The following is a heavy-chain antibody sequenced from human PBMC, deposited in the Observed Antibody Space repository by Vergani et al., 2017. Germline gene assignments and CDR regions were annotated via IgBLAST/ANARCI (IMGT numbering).Heavy chain of an antibody. CDR1: GFTFSSYW. CDR2: IKQDGSEK. Sequence: EVQLVESGGGLVQPGGSLRLSCAASGFTFSSYWMSWVRQAPGKGLEWVANIKQDGSEKYYVDSVKGRFTISRDNAKNSLYLQMNSLRAEDTAVYYCAKYSSSWYVVPFDYWGQGTLVTVSS. J-gene: IGHJ4*02. D-gene: IGHD6-13*01. V-gene: IGHV3-7*01. CDR3: AKYSSSWYVVPFDY.